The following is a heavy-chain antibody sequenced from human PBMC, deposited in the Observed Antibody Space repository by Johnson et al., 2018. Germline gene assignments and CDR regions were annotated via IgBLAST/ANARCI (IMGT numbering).Heavy chain of an antibody. J-gene: IGHJ6*03. D-gene: IGHD2-15*01. V-gene: IGHV3-30-3*01. Sequence: QVQLVQSGGGLVQPGGSXRLSCAASGFTFSGYAMHWVRQAPGKGVEWVAVISYDGSNKYYADSVKGRFTIHSDNAKNKLYLQMNSLRAEDTAGYYLAGGGYCSGGSCYSYYYYYMDVWGKGTTVTVSS. CDR2: ISYDGSNK. CDR3: AGGGYCSGGSCYSYYYYYMDV. CDR1: GFTFSGYA.